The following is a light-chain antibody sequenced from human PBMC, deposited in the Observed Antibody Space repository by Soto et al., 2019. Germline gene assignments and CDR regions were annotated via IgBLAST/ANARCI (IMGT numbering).Light chain of an antibody. Sequence: LTQSPGTLSLSPGERATLSCRASQSVSSSYLAWYQQKPGQAPRLLIYGASNRATGIPDSFSGTGSGTDFTLTISRLEPEDFAVYYCQQYGSSPETFGQGTKVDIK. CDR3: QQYGSSPET. J-gene: IGKJ1*01. V-gene: IGKV3-20*01. CDR2: GAS. CDR1: QSVSSSY.